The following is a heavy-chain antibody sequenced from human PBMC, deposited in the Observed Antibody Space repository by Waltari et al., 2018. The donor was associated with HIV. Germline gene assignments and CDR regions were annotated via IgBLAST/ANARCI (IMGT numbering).Heavy chain of an antibody. V-gene: IGHV4-38-2*02. CDR2: MFHNGSP. Sequence: QVQLQESGPGLVKPSETLSLTCAVSGYSISSGYFWGWNRQPPGKALEWIGSMFHNGSPYYHPSLKSRVTISVDTSKNQFSLKPSSVTSADTAIYYCAREWGTLMVAWFDPWGQGTLVTVSS. J-gene: IGHJ5*02. D-gene: IGHD3-10*01. CDR1: GYSISSGYF. CDR3: AREWGTLMVAWFDP.